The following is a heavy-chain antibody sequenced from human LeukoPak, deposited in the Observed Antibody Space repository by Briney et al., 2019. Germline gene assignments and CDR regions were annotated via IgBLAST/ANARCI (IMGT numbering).Heavy chain of an antibody. Sequence: ASVKVSCKASGYTFTSYAMHWVRQAPGQRLEWMGWINAGNGNTKYSQKFQGRVTITRDTSASTAYMELSSLRSDDTAVYYCARGSYFDWFDYWGQGTLVTVSS. CDR1: GYTFTSYA. V-gene: IGHV1-3*01. CDR3: ARGSYFDWFDY. CDR2: INAGNGNT. J-gene: IGHJ4*02. D-gene: IGHD3-9*01.